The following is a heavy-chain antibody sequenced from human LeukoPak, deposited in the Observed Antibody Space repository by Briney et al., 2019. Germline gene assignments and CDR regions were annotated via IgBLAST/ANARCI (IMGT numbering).Heavy chain of an antibody. J-gene: IGHJ4*02. CDR2: ISYDGSNK. CDR3: ANSLFGALDH. Sequence: PGGSLRLSCAASGFTFSSYGMHWVRQAPGKGLEWVAVISYDGSNKYYADSVKGRFTISRDNSKNTLYLQMNSLRAEDTAVYYCANSLFGALDHWGQGTLVTVSS. CDR1: GFTFSSYG. D-gene: IGHD3-3*01. V-gene: IGHV3-30*18.